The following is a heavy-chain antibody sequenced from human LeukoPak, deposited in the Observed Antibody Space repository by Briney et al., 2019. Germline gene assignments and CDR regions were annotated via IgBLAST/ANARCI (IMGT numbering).Heavy chain of an antibody. CDR1: GFTFSSYA. J-gene: IGHJ4*02. V-gene: IGHV3-23*01. D-gene: IGHD3-3*01. CDR3: AKATQHVLRFLEWSGEYYFDY. CDR2: ISGSGGST. Sequence: PGGSLRLSCAASGFTFSSYAMSWVRPAPGKGLGWVSAISGSGGSTYYADSVKGRFTISRDNSKNTLYLQMNNLRAEDTTVYYCAKATQHVLRFLEWSGEYYFDYWGQGTLVTVSS.